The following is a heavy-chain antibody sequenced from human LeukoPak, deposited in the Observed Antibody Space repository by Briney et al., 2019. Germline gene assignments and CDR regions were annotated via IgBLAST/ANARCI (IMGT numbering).Heavy chain of an antibody. V-gene: IGHV3-66*02. CDR3: ARESLGGCSSTSRLHEDY. D-gene: IGHD2-2*01. Sequence: PGGSLRLSCAASGFTVSSNYMSWVRQAPGKGLEWVSVIYSGGSTYYADSVKGRFTISRDNSKNTLYLQMNSLRAEDTAVYYCARESLGGCSSTSRLHEDYWGQGTLVTVSS. J-gene: IGHJ4*02. CDR2: IYSGGST. CDR1: GFTVSSNY.